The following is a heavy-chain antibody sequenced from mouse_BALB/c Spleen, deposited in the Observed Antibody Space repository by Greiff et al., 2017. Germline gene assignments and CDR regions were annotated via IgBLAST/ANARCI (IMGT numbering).Heavy chain of an antibody. CDR3: AREATTATGDFDY. CDR2: IDPANGNT. J-gene: IGHJ2*01. CDR1: GFNIKDTY. D-gene: IGHD1-2*01. V-gene: IGHV14-3*02. Sequence: EVKVEESGAELVKPGASVKLSCTASGFNIKDTYMHWVKQRPEQGLEWIGRIDPANGNTKYDPKFQGKATITADTSSNTAYLQLSSLTSEDTAVYYCAREATTATGDFDYWGQGTTLTVSS.